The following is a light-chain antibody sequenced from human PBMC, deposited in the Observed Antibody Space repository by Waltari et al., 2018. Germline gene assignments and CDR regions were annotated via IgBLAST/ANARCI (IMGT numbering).Light chain of an antibody. V-gene: IGLV4-69*01. Sequence: QLVLTPSPSASASLGASVKLTCTLDSGHSNNIVAWLQRRPEKGPRYLMKINSDGSHTKGDDIPDRFSGSSSGPERYLTISSLQSEDEADYYCQTGGHGTWVFGGGTKLTVV. J-gene: IGLJ3*02. CDR1: SGHSNNI. CDR2: INSDGSH. CDR3: QTGGHGTWV.